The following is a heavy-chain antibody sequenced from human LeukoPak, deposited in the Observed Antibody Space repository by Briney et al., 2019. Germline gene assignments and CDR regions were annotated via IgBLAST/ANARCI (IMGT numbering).Heavy chain of an antibody. D-gene: IGHD3-3*01. CDR1: GYTFTSYG. J-gene: IGHJ6*02. CDR3: ARDSPYYDFWIGYYYGMDV. V-gene: IGHV1-18*01. Sequence: ASVKVSCKASGYTFTSYGIIWVRQAPGQGLEWMGWISAYNGNTNYAQKLQGRVTMTTDTSTSTAYMELRSLRSDDTAVYYCARDSPYYDFWIGYYYGMDVWGQGTTVTVSS. CDR2: ISAYNGNT.